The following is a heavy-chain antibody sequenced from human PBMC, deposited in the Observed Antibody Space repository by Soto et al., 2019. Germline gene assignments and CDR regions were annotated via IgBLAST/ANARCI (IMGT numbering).Heavy chain of an antibody. CDR2: ISYDGSNK. CDR1: GFTFSSSG. Sequence: QVQLVESGGGVVQPGRSLRLSCAASGFTFSSSGMHWVRQAPGKGLEWVAVISYDGSNKFYADSVKGRFTISRDNFRNTMYQQMNSLRAEDTAVYYCAKAFHSRNYFHYWGQGPLVTVSS. CDR3: AKAFHSRNYFHY. J-gene: IGHJ4*02. D-gene: IGHD2-21*01. V-gene: IGHV3-30*18.